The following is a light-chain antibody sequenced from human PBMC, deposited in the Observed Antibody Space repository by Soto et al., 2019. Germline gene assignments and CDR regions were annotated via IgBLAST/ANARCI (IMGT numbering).Light chain of an antibody. CDR3: QQYGSSSTWT. CDR2: AAS. Sequence: EIVLTQSPGTLSLSPGERGTLSCRASQSVSSAYLAWYQHKPGQPPTLLIYAASSRVTGIPDRFSGSGSGTDFTLTISRLEPEDFAVYYCQQYGSSSTWTFGQGTKVEIK. V-gene: IGKV3-20*01. J-gene: IGKJ1*01. CDR1: QSVSSAY.